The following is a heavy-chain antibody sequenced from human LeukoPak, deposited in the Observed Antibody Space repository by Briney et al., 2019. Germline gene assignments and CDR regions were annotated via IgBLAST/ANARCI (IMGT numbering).Heavy chain of an antibody. CDR2: IYYRGST. CDR3: ARGVYFEITRFDY. J-gene: IGHJ4*02. D-gene: IGHD3-22*01. V-gene: IGHV4-59*01. CDR1: GGSITSYY. Sequence: SETLSLTCTVSGGSITSYYWSWIRQPPGKGLEWIGYIYYRGSTNYNPSLKSRVTLSIDTSKDQFSPKLTSVTAADTAVYYCARGVYFEITRFDYGGKENLATASS.